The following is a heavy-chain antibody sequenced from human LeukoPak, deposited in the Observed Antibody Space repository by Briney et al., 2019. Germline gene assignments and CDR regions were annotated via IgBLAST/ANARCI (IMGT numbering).Heavy chain of an antibody. D-gene: IGHD3-10*01. CDR3: ARVSGYYGSGSYYNEHWFDP. CDR1: GYTFTSYG. Sequence: ASVKVSCKASGYTFTSYGISWVRQAPGQGLEWMGWISAYNGNTNYAQKLQGRVTMTTDTSTSTAYMELRSLRSDDTAVYYCARVSGYYGSGSYYNEHWFDPWGQGTLVTVSS. J-gene: IGHJ5*02. CDR2: ISAYNGNT. V-gene: IGHV1-18*01.